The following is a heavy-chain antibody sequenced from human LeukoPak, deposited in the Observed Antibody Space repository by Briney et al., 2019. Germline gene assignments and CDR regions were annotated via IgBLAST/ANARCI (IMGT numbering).Heavy chain of an antibody. CDR1: GFTVSSNY. J-gene: IGHJ4*02. CDR2: IYSGGST. D-gene: IGHD6-13*01. Sequence: GGSLRLSCAASGFTVSSNYMSWVRQAPGKGLEWVSVIYSGGSTYYADSVKGRFTISRDNSKNTLYLQMNSLRAEDTAVYYCARVIGFSSSWPEYYFDYWGQGTLVTVSS. CDR3: ARVIGFSSSWPEYYFDY. V-gene: IGHV3-66*01.